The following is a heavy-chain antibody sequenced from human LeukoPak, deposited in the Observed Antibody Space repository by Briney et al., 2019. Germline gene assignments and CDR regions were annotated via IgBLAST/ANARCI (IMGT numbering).Heavy chain of an antibody. Sequence: GGSLRLSCAASGFTFSSYGMHWVRQAPGKGLEWVAVISYDGSNEYYADSVKGRFTISRDNSKNTLYLQMNSLRAEDTAVYYCAKNFEGATFDYWGQGTLVTVSS. CDR3: AKNFEGATFDY. CDR2: ISYDGSNE. V-gene: IGHV3-30*18. D-gene: IGHD1-26*01. CDR1: GFTFSSYG. J-gene: IGHJ4*02.